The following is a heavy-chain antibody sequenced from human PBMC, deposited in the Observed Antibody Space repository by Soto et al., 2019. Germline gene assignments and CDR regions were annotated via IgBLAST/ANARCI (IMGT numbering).Heavy chain of an antibody. J-gene: IGHJ4*02. D-gene: IGHD2-15*01. CDR2: IMPIFAAP. CDR3: ATGARYCSGGSCYPDD. CDR1: GGTISTNV. V-gene: IGHV1-69*06. Sequence: QVQLMQSGAEVKKPGSSVKVSCKASGGTISTNVISWVRQAPGQGLEWMGEIMPIFAAPNNAQKFQGRLTITADTATTTVYMELSSLTSEDTAVYFCATGARYCSGGSCYPDDWGKGTLVIVSS.